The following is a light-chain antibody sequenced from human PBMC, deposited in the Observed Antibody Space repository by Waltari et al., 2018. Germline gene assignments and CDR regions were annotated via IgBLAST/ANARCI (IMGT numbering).Light chain of an antibody. CDR1: RSDVGTHNY. Sequence: QSALTQPPSVSGSPGQSITISCTGTRSDVGTHNYVSWYQQRPGKAPDLIIFDVSKRPSVVFIRYSGTQSGNTASLTITGLEAEDESNYNSNSYTNSGTYVFDSENNVTRL. J-gene: IGLJ1*01. CDR3: NSYTNSGTYV. CDR2: DVS. V-gene: IGLV2-14*03.